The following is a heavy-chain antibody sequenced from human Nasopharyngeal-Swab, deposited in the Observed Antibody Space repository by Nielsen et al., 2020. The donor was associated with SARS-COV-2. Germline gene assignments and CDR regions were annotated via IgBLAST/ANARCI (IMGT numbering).Heavy chain of an antibody. D-gene: IGHD3-9*01. CDR1: GGSIGNSPYL. Sequence: SETLSLTCTVSGGSIGNSPYLWNWIRLHPEKGLEWIGSTYSSGSTYYNPSLKGRVTISVAVSENQFSLRLTSVTAADTAVYYCARGKTPRYFFDFWGQGTLVTVSS. J-gene: IGHJ4*02. V-gene: IGHV4-31*03. CDR3: ARGKTPRYFFDF. CDR2: TYSSGST.